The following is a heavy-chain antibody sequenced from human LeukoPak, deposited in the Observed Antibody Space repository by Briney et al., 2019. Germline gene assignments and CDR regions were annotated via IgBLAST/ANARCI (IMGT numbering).Heavy chain of an antibody. CDR3: ATDQRYAFDY. Sequence: GGALRLSRAASGFTFSNAWMSWVRQGPGKGLEWVSTVGGGGGSTLTADSVKGRFTISRDNSKNTLYLQMNSLRDDDTVVYYGATDQRYAFDYWGQGILVTVSS. D-gene: IGHD3-9*01. CDR2: VGGGGGST. J-gene: IGHJ4*02. CDR1: GFTFSNAW. V-gene: IGHV3-23*01.